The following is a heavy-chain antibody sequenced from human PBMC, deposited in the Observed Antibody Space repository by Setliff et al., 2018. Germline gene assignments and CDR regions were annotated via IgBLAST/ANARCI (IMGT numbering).Heavy chain of an antibody. J-gene: IGHJ4*02. CDR3: ARDSAERRQYYNFWSGLLDY. D-gene: IGHD3-3*01. CDR1: GFTFNSYA. CDR2: ISYDGSNK. V-gene: IGHV3-30*01. Sequence: LRLSCAASGFTFNSYAMHWVRQAPGKGLEWVAVISYDGSNKYYADSVKGRFTISRDNSKNTLYVQMNSLRAEDTAVYFCARDSAERRQYYNFWSGLLDYWGQGTLVTVSS.